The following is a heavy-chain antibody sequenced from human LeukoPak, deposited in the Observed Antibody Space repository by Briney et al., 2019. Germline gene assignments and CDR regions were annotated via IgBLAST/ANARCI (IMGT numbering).Heavy chain of an antibody. CDR2: INPNSGGT. CDR1: GYTFTGYY. J-gene: IGHJ4*02. CDR3: ARDDREPGVPFDY. Sequence: ASVKVSCKASGYTFTGYYMHWVRQAPGQGLEWMGRINPNSGGTNYAQKFQGRVTMTRDTSISTAYMELSRLRSDDTAVYYCARDDREPGVPFDYWGQGTLVTVS. V-gene: IGHV1-2*06. D-gene: IGHD1-14*01.